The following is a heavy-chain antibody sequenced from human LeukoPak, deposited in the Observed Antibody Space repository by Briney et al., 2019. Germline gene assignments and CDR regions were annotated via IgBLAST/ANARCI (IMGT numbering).Heavy chain of an antibody. J-gene: IGHJ6*02. CDR3: AKEGGIAVAGFYYYGMDV. D-gene: IGHD6-19*01. CDR2: ISYDGSNK. V-gene: IGHV3-30*18. Sequence: QPGRSLRLSCAASEFTFSSYGMHWVRQAPGKGLEWVAVISYDGSNKYYADSVKGRFTISRDNSKNTLYLQMNSLRAEDTAVYYCAKEGGIAVAGFYYYGMDVWGQGTTVTVSS. CDR1: EFTFSSYG.